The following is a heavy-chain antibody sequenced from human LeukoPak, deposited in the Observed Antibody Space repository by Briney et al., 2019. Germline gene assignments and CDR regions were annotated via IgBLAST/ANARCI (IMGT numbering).Heavy chain of an antibody. CDR1: GFTFSSYA. J-gene: IGHJ4*02. CDR3: ARGREDYDILTGYSPSDFFDY. V-gene: IGHV3-30*04. D-gene: IGHD3-9*01. CDR2: ISYDGSNK. Sequence: PGRSLRLSCAASGFTFSSYAMHWVRQAPGKGLEWVAVISYDGSNKYYADSVKGRFTISRDNSKNTLYLQMNSLRAEDTAVYYCARGREDYDILTGYSPSDFFDYWGQGTLVTVSS.